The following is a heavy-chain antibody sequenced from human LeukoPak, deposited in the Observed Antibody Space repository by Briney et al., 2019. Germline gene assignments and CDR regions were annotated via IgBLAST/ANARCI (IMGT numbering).Heavy chain of an antibody. Sequence: SETLSLTCTVSGGSMSPYHWGWIRQPPGKGLEWTGYIYYSGSTNYNPSLKSRVTISVDTSKNQFSLKLSSVTAADTAVYYCASGIAAAGRFGYWGQGTLVTVSS. CDR2: IYYSGST. D-gene: IGHD6-13*01. J-gene: IGHJ4*02. V-gene: IGHV4-59*08. CDR3: ASGIAAAGRFGY. CDR1: GGSMSPYH.